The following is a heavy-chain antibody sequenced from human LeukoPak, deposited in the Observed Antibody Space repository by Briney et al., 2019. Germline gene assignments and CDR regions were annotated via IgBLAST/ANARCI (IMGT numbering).Heavy chain of an antibody. Sequence: SETLSLTCTVSGGSISSSSYYWGWIRQPPGKGLEWIGTIYHSGSTYYIPSLKSRVTLSVDTSKNQFSPKLNSVTAADTAVYDCASLGPYGLLIDYWGQGTLVTVSS. CDR3: ASLGPYGLLIDY. J-gene: IGHJ4*02. V-gene: IGHV4-39*07. D-gene: IGHD3-10*01. CDR2: IYHSGST. CDR1: GGSISSSSYY.